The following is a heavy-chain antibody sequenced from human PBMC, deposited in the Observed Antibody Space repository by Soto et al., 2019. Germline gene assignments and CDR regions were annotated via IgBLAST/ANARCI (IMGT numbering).Heavy chain of an antibody. CDR3: ARGLGDSSSWSETFLPYYYYYGMDV. D-gene: IGHD6-13*01. CDR1: GGTFSSYA. Sequence: SVKVSCKASGGTFSSYAISWVRQAPGQGLEWMGGIIPIFGTANYAQKFQGRVTITADESTRTAYMELSSLRSGDTAVYYCARGLGDSSSWSETFLPYYYYYGMDVWGQGTTVTVSS. V-gene: IGHV1-69*13. J-gene: IGHJ6*02. CDR2: IIPIFGTA.